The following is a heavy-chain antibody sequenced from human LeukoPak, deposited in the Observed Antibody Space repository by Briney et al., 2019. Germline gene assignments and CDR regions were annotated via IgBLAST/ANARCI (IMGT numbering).Heavy chain of an antibody. Sequence: SETLSLTCIVSGDSVSGYYWNWIRQPPGKGLEWIGYTHHSGNTLYNPSLKSRVTTSVDTSKNQFSLSLSSVTAADTAVYYCARHLYYYGNNGYHYGYFDLWGRGTLVTVSS. J-gene: IGHJ2*01. V-gene: IGHV4-59*08. CDR1: GDSVSGYY. D-gene: IGHD3-22*01. CDR3: ARHLYYYGNNGYHYGYFDL. CDR2: THHSGNT.